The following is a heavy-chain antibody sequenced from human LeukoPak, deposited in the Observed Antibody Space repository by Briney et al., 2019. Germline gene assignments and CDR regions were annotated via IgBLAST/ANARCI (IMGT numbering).Heavy chain of an antibody. CDR3: ARVSAAMTHWHFDL. CDR2: INSDGSST. J-gene: IGHJ2*01. CDR1: VLTFSSYW. Sequence: GGSLRLSCAASVLTFSSYWMHGVRHAPGKGLVWVSRINSDGSSTSYADSVKGRFTISRDNAKNTLYLQMNSLRAEDTAVYYCARVSAAMTHWHFDLWGRGTLVTVSS. V-gene: IGHV3-74*01. D-gene: IGHD2-2*01.